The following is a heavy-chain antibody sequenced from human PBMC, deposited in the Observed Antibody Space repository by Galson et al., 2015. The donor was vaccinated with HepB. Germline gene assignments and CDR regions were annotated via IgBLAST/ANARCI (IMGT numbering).Heavy chain of an antibody. D-gene: IGHD5-18*01. CDR2: IRSKAYGGTT. J-gene: IGHJ3*02. V-gene: IGHV3-49*04. Sequence: SLRLSCAASGFTFGDYAMSWVRQAPGKGLEWVGFIRSKAYGGTTEYAASVKGRFTISRDDSKSIAYLQMNSLKTEDTAVYYCTRGGNVDTSRTDIWGQGTMVTVSS. CDR3: TRGGNVDTSRTDI. CDR1: GFTFGDYA.